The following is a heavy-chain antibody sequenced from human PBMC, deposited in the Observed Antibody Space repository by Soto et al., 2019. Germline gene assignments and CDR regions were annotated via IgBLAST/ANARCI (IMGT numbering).Heavy chain of an antibody. D-gene: IGHD6-19*01. Sequence: ASVKVSCKTSGYTFTGYYIHWIRQAPGQGLEWMGWINPNSGDTTYSQEFQGRVTMTSDTSITTAYVEVTRLRSDDTAVYYCARREQLLEIFDYWGQGTLVTVAS. CDR2: INPNSGDT. CDR3: ARREQLLEIFDY. V-gene: IGHV1-2*02. J-gene: IGHJ4*02. CDR1: GYTFTGYY.